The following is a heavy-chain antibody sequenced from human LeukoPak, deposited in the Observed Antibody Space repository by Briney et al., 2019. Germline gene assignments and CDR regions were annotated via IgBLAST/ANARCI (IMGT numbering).Heavy chain of an antibody. CDR1: GFTFSSYA. D-gene: IGHD3-22*01. CDR2: ISGSGGST. V-gene: IGHV3-23*01. J-gene: IGHJ4*02. Sequence: PGGSLRLSCAASGFTFSSYAMGWVRQAPGKGLEWVSAISGSGGSTYYADSVKGRFTISRDNSKNTLYLQMNSLRAEDTAVYYCAKAGPLFSGYYFYYFDYWGQGTLVTVSS. CDR3: AKAGPLFSGYYFYYFDY.